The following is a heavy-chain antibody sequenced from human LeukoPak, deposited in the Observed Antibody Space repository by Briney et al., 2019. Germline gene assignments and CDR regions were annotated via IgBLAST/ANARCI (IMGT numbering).Heavy chain of an antibody. Sequence: PSETLSLTCSVSGASIKNYYWNWIRQPPGEGLEWIGNTYLSGNTNYNPSLRGRVTISLDTSKSQFSLEMSSVTAADTAVYYCAKDWELGSWGQGTLVTISS. D-gene: IGHD1-26*01. CDR2: TYLSGNT. J-gene: IGHJ5*02. CDR3: AKDWELGS. CDR1: GASIKNYY. V-gene: IGHV4-59*03.